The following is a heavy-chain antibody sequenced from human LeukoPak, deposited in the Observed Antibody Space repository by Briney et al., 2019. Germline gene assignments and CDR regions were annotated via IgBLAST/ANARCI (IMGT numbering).Heavy chain of an antibody. CDR1: GFTFSSYG. Sequence: PGGSLRLSCAASGFTFSSYGMHWVRQAPGKGLEWVAVMSYDGSNKYYADSVKGRFTISRDYSKNTLYLQMNSLRAEDTAVYYCATQLERPRAHDYWGQGTLVTVSS. CDR2: MSYDGSNK. J-gene: IGHJ4*02. D-gene: IGHD1-1*01. V-gene: IGHV3-30*03. CDR3: ATQLERPRAHDY.